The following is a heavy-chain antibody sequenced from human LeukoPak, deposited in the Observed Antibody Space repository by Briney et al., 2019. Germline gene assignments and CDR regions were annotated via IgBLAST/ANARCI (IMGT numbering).Heavy chain of an antibody. CDR2: ISAYNGNT. J-gene: IGHJ4*02. D-gene: IGHD3-16*02. V-gene: IGHV1-18*01. CDR1: GYTFTSYG. CDR3: ARDSLITFGGVIVFTFDY. Sequence: ASVXXSCKAXGYTFTSYGISWVRQAPGQGLEWMGWISAYNGNTNYAQKLQGRVTMTTDTSTSTAYMEMRRLRADDTAVYYCARDSLITFGGVIVFTFDYWGQGTLVTVSS.